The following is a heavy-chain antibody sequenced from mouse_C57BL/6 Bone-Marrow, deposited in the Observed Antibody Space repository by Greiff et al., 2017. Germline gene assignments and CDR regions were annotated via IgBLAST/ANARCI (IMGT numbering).Heavy chain of an antibody. J-gene: IGHJ2*01. CDR3: SSFDGNYFDF. CDR2: IDPEIGDT. V-gene: IGHV14-4*01. CDR1: GFNIKDAY. D-gene: IGHD2-3*01. Sequence: EVQLQQSGAELVRPGASVKLSCKASGFNIKDAYIHWVKQRPEQGLEWIGWIDPEIGDTEYATKFQGKATITSDTSSNTAYLQLSSLTSEDTAVYYCSSFDGNYFDFWGQGTPLTVAS.